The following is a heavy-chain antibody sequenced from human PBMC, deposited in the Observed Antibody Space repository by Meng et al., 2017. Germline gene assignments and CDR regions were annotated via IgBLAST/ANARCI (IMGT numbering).Heavy chain of an antibody. Sequence: QVQLVESGAEVKKPGSSVKVACKASGGTFSSYAISWVRQAPGQGLEWMGGIIPIFGTANYAQKFQGRVTITADESTSTAYMELSSLRSEDTAVYYCARVLRDGYNLGYWGQGTLVTVSS. V-gene: IGHV1-69*01. CDR2: IIPIFGTA. D-gene: IGHD5-24*01. CDR1: GGTFSSYA. J-gene: IGHJ4*02. CDR3: ARVLRDGYNLGY.